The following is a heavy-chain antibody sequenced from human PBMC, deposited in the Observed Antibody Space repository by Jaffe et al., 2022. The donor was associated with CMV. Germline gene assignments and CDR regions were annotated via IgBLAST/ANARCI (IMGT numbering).Heavy chain of an antibody. CDR1: GGSFSDYY. V-gene: IGHV4-34*01. CDR3: ARGTGLVTKKCSGGTCYWGLDV. D-gene: IGHD2-15*01. Sequence: QVHLQQWGAGLLKPLGTLSLTCSVYGGSFSDYYWNWIRQSPEKGLEWIGDIDHSGGINYNPSLRSRVIILLDRTKNQFSLKLNSVTAADTAVYYCARGTGLVTKKCSGGTCYWGLDVWGQGTLVSVSS. J-gene: IGHJ4*02. CDR2: IDHSGGI.